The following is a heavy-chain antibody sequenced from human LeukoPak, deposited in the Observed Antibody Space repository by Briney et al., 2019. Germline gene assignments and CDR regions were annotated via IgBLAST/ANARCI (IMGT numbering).Heavy chain of an antibody. V-gene: IGHV3-53*01. Sequence: GGSLRLSCAASGFTVSSNYMSWVRQAPGKGLEWVSVIYSGGSTYYADSVKGRFTISRDNSKNTLYLQMNSLRAEDTAVYYCARDSPRRAGRYGMDVWGQGTTVTVSS. CDR1: GFTVSSNY. D-gene: IGHD6-19*01. J-gene: IGHJ6*02. CDR3: ARDSPRRAGRYGMDV. CDR2: IYSGGST.